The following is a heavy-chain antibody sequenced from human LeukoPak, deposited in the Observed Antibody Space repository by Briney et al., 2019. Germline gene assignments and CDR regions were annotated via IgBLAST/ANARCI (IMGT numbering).Heavy chain of an antibody. CDR2: INAGNGNT. V-gene: IGHV1-3*01. Sequence: ASVKVSCKASGYTFTSYAMHWVRQAPGQRLEWMGWINAGNGNTKYSQKFQGRVTITRDTSASTAYMELSSLRSEDTAVYYCARGWSGSSPGHYWGQGTLVTVSS. CDR3: ARGWSGSSPGHY. J-gene: IGHJ4*02. D-gene: IGHD3-10*02. CDR1: GYTFTSYA.